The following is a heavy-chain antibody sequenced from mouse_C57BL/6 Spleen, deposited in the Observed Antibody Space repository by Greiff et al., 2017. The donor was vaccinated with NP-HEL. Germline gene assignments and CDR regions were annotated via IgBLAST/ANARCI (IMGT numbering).Heavy chain of an antibody. J-gene: IGHJ2*01. D-gene: IGHD1-1*01. CDR2: IHPNSGST. V-gene: IGHV1-64*01. CDR3: ARSPHYYGSSYDY. CDR1: GYTFTSYW. Sequence: QVQLQQPGAELVKPGASVKLSCKASGYTFTSYWMHWVKQRPGQGLEWIGMIHPNSGSTNYNEKFKSKATLTVDKSSSQAYMQLSSLTSEDSAVYYCARSPHYYGSSYDYWGQGTTLTVSS.